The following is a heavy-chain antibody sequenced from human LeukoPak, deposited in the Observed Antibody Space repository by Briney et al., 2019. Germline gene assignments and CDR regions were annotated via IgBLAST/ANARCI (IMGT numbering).Heavy chain of an antibody. D-gene: IGHD3-22*01. CDR3: ARGFTEDSSDY. Sequence: GGSLRLSCAASGFTVSSKYMSWVRQAPGKGLEWVSVMYGGGDTYYADSVKGRFSMSTDNSKNTLYLQMNSLRAEDTAVYYCARGFTEDSSDYWGQGTLVTVSS. V-gene: IGHV3-66*01. CDR1: GFTVSSKY. J-gene: IGHJ4*02. CDR2: MYGGGDT.